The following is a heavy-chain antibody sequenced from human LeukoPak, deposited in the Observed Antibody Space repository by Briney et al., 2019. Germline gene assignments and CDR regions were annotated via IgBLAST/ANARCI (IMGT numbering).Heavy chain of an antibody. V-gene: IGHV1-2*02. CDR3: ARVQSSSTRYFDY. J-gene: IGHJ4*02. D-gene: IGHD2-2*01. Sequence: ASVKVSCKAPGYTFTGYYMHWVRQAPGQGLEWMGWINPNSGGTNYAQKFQGRVTMTRDTSISTAYMELSRLRSDDTAVYYCARVQSSSTRYFDYWGQGTLVTVSS. CDR1: GYTFTGYY. CDR2: INPNSGGT.